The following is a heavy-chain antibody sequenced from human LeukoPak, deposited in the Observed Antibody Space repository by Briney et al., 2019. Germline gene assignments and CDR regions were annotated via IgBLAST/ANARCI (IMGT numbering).Heavy chain of an antibody. CDR1: GYIFFNYG. Sequence: ASVKVSCKASGYIFFNYGINWVRQAPGQSLEWMGWISPNNSNTDFAQNFQDRVTMITDASTSTVYMELRSLRSDDTAMYYCARGLPIPSRSWYPFDPWGQGTLVTVSS. J-gene: IGHJ5*02. CDR3: ARGLPIPSRSWYPFDP. V-gene: IGHV1-18*01. CDR2: ISPNNSNT. D-gene: IGHD6-13*01.